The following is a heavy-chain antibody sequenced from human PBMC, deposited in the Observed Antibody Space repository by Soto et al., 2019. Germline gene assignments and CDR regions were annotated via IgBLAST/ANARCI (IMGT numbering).Heavy chain of an antibody. Sequence: QVQLVQSGAEVKKPGSSVKVSCKASGGTFSSYAISWVRQAPGQGLEGMGGIIPIFGTANYAQKFQGRVTITADESTSTAYMELSSLRSEDTAVYYCAREELERGWYWGFFDYWGQGTLVTVSS. V-gene: IGHV1-69*01. J-gene: IGHJ4*02. CDR1: GGTFSSYA. CDR3: AREELERGWYWGFFDY. CDR2: IIPIFGTA. D-gene: IGHD6-19*01.